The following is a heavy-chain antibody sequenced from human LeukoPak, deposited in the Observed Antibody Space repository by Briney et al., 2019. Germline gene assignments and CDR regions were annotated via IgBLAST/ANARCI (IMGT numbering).Heavy chain of an antibody. CDR2: IYYSGST. J-gene: IGHJ5*02. CDR3: ARDRAFLTGLWGNWFDP. D-gene: IGHD3-9*01. CDR1: GGSISSYY. Sequence: SETLSLTCTVSGGSISSYYWSWIRQPPGKGLEWIGYIYYSGSTNYNPSLKSRVTISVDTSKNQFSLKLGSVTAADTAVYYCARDRAFLTGLWGNWFDPWGQGTLVTVSS. V-gene: IGHV4-59*01.